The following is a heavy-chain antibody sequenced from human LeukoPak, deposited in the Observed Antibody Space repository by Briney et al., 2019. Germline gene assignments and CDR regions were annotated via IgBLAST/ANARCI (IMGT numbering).Heavy chain of an antibody. V-gene: IGHV1-46*01. Sequence: ASVKVSCKASGYTFTSYYMHWVRQAPGQGLEWMGIINPSGGSTSYAQKFQGRVTMTRDMSTSTVYMELSNLRSEDTAVYYCARMYSNYVFDYWGQGTLVTVSP. CDR2: INPSGGST. CDR1: GYTFTSYY. CDR3: ARMYSNYVFDY. J-gene: IGHJ4*02. D-gene: IGHD4-11*01.